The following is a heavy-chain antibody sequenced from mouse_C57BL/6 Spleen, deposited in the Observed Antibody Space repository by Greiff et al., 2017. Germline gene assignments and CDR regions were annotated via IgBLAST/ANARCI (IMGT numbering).Heavy chain of an antibody. CDR1: GFTFSDYG. V-gene: IGHV5-15*01. CDR3: ARQGRGLRPLYFDY. CDR2: ISNLAYSI. D-gene: IGHD2-4*01. J-gene: IGHJ2*01. Sequence: EVKLVESGGGLVQPGGSLKLSCAASGFTFSDYGMAWVRQAPRKGPEWVAFISNLAYSIYYADTVTGRFTISRENAKNTLYLEMSSLRSEDTAMYYCARQGRGLRPLYFDYWGQGTTLTVSS.